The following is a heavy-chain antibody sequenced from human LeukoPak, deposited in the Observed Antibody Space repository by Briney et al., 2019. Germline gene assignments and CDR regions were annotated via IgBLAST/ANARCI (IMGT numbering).Heavy chain of an antibody. D-gene: IGHD3-10*01. CDR3: ARETYYYGSGSYYMAQYTIFDY. Sequence: PGGSLRLPCAASGFTFSSYSMNWVRQAPGKGLEWDSSISSSSSYINYADSVKGRFTISRDNAKNSLYLQMNSLRAEDTAVYYCARETYYYGSGSYYMAQYTIFDYWGQGTLVTVSS. CDR1: GFTFSSYS. CDR2: ISSSSSYI. V-gene: IGHV3-21*01. J-gene: IGHJ4*02.